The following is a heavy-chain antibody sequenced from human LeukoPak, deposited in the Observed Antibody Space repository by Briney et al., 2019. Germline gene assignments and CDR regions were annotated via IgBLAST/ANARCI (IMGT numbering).Heavy chain of an antibody. CDR1: GGSISSSSYY. J-gene: IGHJ4*02. Sequence: PSETLSLTCTVSGGSISSSSYYWGWIRQPPGKGLEWIGSIYYSGSTYYNPSLKSRVTISVDTSKNQFSLKLSSVTAADTAVYYCARHPHMVRGVTLDYWGQGTLVTVSS. V-gene: IGHV4-39*01. D-gene: IGHD3-10*01. CDR3: ARHPHMVRGVTLDY. CDR2: IYYSGST.